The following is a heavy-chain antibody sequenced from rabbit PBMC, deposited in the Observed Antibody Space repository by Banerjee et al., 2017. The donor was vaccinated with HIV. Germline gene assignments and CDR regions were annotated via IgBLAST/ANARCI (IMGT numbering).Heavy chain of an antibody. J-gene: IGHJ4*01. D-gene: IGHD2-1*01. CDR3: ASNSYDDYGDYFGEYYFNL. CDR2: IYTSSGST. Sequence: QSLEESGGDLVQPGASLTLTCTASGFDFSYNAMCWVRQAPGKGLELIACIYTSSGSTWYASWVNGRFTISRSTSLNTVDLKMTSLTAADTATYFCASNSYDDYGDYFGEYYFNLWGQGTLVTVS. CDR1: GFDFSYNA. V-gene: IGHV1S43*01.